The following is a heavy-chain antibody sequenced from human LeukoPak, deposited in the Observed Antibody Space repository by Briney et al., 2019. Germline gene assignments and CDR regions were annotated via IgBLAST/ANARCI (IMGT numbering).Heavy chain of an antibody. D-gene: IGHD1-14*01. CDR1: GGSISSYY. J-gene: IGHJ6*02. Sequence: PSETLSLTCTVSGGSISSYYWSWIRQPPGKGLEWIGYIYYSGSTNYNPSLKSRVTISVDTSKNQLSLKLSSVTAADTAVYYCARDGRINGMDVWGQGTTVTVSS. V-gene: IGHV4-59*01. CDR3: ARDGRINGMDV. CDR2: IYYSGST.